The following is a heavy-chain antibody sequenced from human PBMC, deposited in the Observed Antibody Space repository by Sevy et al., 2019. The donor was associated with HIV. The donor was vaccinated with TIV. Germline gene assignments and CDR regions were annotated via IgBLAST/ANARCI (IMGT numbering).Heavy chain of an antibody. Sequence: GGSLRLSCAVSGIIFTTSGMHWVRQAPGKGLEWVAVISYDGRNKFYGDSVKGRFTISRENSKNLLYLQMNSLRAEDTAVYYCAKDFTGYNGMDVWGQGTMVTVSS. CDR3: AKDFTGYNGMDV. CDR2: ISYDGRNK. CDR1: GIIFTTSG. V-gene: IGHV3-30*18. J-gene: IGHJ6*02. D-gene: IGHD3-9*01.